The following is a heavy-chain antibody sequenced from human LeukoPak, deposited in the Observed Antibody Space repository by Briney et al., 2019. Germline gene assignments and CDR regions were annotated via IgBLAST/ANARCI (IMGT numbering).Heavy chain of an antibody. CDR2: IRYDGSNK. CDR3: GKDFSQLNWLDR. Sequence: GGSLRLSCAASGFTFSSYGMHWVRQAPGKGLEWVAFIRYDGSNKYYVDSVKGRFTISRDNSKNTLYLQMNSLRAEDTAVYYCGKDFSQLNWLDRWAQGTLITVSS. D-gene: IGHD5-24*01. CDR1: GFTFSSYG. J-gene: IGHJ5*02. V-gene: IGHV3-30*02.